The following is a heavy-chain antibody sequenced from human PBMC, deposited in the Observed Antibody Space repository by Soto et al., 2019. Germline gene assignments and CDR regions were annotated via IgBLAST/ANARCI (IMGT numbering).Heavy chain of an antibody. J-gene: IGHJ3*02. CDR2: ITGSGFQT. V-gene: IGHV3-23*01. D-gene: IGHD2-2*01. CDR1: RFTFSNYA. CDR3: AKESYGTSRGSFDI. Sequence: EAQLLESGGALVQPGGSLRLSCAASRFTFSNYAMNWVRQAPGKGLEWVSGITGSGFQTFYADSVKGRFTISRDNSKNTVYLQMSSLRAEDTAIYYCAKESYGTSRGSFDIWGQGTTVSVSS.